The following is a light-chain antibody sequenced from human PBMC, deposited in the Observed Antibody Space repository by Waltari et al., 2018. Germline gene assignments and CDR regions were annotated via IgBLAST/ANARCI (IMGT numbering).Light chain of an antibody. J-gene: IGKJ1*01. CDR3: QKYDRLPAT. CDR1: QSIAKY. CDR2: AAS. V-gene: IGKV3-20*01. Sequence: EIVATQSPATLPLSPGERATLSCRASQSIAKYLVWYQQKPGQAPRLLMYAASTRATGIPDRFSGSGSGTDFSLTISRLEPEDFAVYYCQKYDRLPATFGQGTKVEIK.